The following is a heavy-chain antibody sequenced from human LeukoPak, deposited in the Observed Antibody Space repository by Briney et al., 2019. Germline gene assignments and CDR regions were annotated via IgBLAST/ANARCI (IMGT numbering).Heavy chain of an antibody. CDR3: ARGDIVVVVAASYYYYYYMDV. J-gene: IGHJ6*03. V-gene: IGHV7-4-1*02. CDR2: INTNTGNP. D-gene: IGHD2-15*01. Sequence: ASVKVSCKASGYTFTGYYMHWVRQAPGQGLEWMGWINTNTGNPTYAQGFTGRFVFSLDTSVSTAYLQISSLKAEDTAVYYCARGDIVVVVAASYYYYYYMDVWGKGTTVTVSS. CDR1: GYTFTGYY.